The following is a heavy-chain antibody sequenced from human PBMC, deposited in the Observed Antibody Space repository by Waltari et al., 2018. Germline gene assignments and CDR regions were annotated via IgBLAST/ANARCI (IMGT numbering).Heavy chain of an antibody. CDR3: ARRWVGATKDAFDI. CDR2: IYYSGST. CDR1: GGSISSYY. J-gene: IGHJ3*02. Sequence: QVQLQESDPGLVKPSETLSLTCTVSGGSISSYYWSWIRQPPGKGLEWIGYIYYSGSTNYNPSLKSRVTISVDTSKNQFSLKLSSVTAADTAVYYCARRWVGATKDAFDIWGQGTMVTVSS. V-gene: IGHV4-59*08. D-gene: IGHD1-26*01.